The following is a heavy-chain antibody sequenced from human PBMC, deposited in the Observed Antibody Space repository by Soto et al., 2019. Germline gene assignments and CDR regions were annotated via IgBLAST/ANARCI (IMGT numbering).Heavy chain of an antibody. J-gene: IGHJ5*02. CDR2: IYSSGST. V-gene: IGHV4-4*07. Sequence: QVQLQESGPGLVKPSETLSLNCTVTGGTISGYYWTWIRQSAGGGLEWIGRIYSSGSTNYNPSLKSRVTIPLDTSMNHFSLRLSSVTAADTAVYYCARGQRFSDWFDPWGQGTLVTVSS. CDR1: GGTISGYY. D-gene: IGHD3-3*01. CDR3: ARGQRFSDWFDP.